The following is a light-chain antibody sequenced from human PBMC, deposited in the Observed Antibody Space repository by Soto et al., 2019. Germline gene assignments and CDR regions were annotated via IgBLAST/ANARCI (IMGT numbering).Light chain of an antibody. CDR2: DAS. J-gene: IGKJ5*01. CDR3: QQRSNWPIT. V-gene: IGKV3-11*01. CDR1: QSVYSY. Sequence: EIVLTQSPATLSLSPGERATLSCRASQSVYSYLAWYQQKPGQAPRLLIYDASNRATGIPARFRCSGSGTDFTLTIISLEPEDFAFYYCQQRSNWPITYGQGTRLESK.